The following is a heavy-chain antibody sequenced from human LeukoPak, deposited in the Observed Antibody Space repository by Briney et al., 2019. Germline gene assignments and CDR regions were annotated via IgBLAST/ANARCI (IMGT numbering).Heavy chain of an antibody. J-gene: IGHJ5*02. Sequence: PSQTLSLTCTVSGGSISSGSYYWSWIRQPAGKGLEWIGRIYTSGSTNYNPSLKSRVTISVDTSKNQFSLKLSSVTAADTAVYYCARAGRGSGGLHNWFDPWGQGTLVTVSS. CDR1: GGSISSGSYY. D-gene: IGHD3-10*01. CDR2: IYTSGST. V-gene: IGHV4-61*02. CDR3: ARAGRGSGGLHNWFDP.